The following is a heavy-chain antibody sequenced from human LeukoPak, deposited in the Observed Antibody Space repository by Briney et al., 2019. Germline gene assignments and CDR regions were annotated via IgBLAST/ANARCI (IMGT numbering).Heavy chain of an antibody. Sequence: GGSLRLSCAASGFTVSSNYMSWVRQAPGKGLEWVSVIYSGGSTYYADSVKGRFTISRDNSKNTLYLQMNSLRAEDTAVYYCAREGNDYDILTGLGYWGQGTLVTVSS. CDR1: GFTVSSNY. D-gene: IGHD3-9*01. CDR2: IYSGGST. V-gene: IGHV3-53*01. CDR3: AREGNDYDILTGLGY. J-gene: IGHJ4*02.